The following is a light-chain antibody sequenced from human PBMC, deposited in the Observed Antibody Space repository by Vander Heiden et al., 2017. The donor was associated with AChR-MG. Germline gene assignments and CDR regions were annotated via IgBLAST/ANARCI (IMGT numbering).Light chain of an antibody. CDR2: DAS. J-gene: IGKJ5*01. V-gene: IGKV3-11*01. CDR3: QQRSNWPFT. Sequence: EIVLTQSPATLSLSPGDRATLSCRASQSVSSYLAWYQQQPGQAPRLLIYDASNRATAIPARFSGSGSGTDFTLTISSLEPEDFAVYSCQQRSNWPFTFGQGTRLEIK. CDR1: QSVSSY.